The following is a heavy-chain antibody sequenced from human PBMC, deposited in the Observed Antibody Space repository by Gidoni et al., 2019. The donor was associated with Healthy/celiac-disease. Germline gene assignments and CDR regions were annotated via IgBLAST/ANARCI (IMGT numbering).Heavy chain of an antibody. CDR1: GFTFSSYG. CDR2: IWYDGSNK. Sequence: QVQLVESGGGVVQPGRSLRLSCAASGFTFSSYGMHWVRQAPGKGLEGVAVIWYDGSNKYYADSVKGRFTISRDNSKNTLYLQMNSLRAEDTAVYYCAREGMVQGVILYYYMDVWGKGTTVTVSS. V-gene: IGHV3-33*01. D-gene: IGHD3-10*01. CDR3: AREGMVQGVILYYYMDV. J-gene: IGHJ6*03.